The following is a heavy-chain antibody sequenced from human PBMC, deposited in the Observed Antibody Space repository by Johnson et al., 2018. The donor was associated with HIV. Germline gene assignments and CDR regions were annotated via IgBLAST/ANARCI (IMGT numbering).Heavy chain of an antibody. Sequence: QMQLVESGGGVVQPGRSLRLSCAASGFTFSSYGMHWVRQAPGKGLEWVAVIWYDGSNKYYADSMKCRFTISRDNSKNTLYLQMSSLRPEDTAVYYCAKIGQWRERLDAFDVWGQGTMVTVSS. D-gene: IGHD6-19*01. CDR2: IWYDGSNK. V-gene: IGHV3-33*06. CDR1: GFTFSSYG. CDR3: AKIGQWRERLDAFDV. J-gene: IGHJ3*01.